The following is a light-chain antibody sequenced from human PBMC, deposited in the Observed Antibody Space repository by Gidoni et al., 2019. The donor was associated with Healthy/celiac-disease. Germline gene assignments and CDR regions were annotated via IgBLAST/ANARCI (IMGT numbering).Light chain of an antibody. CDR3: QQSDSSPPT. CDR1: QSISSY. CDR2: AAS. J-gene: IGKJ3*01. V-gene: IGKV1-39*01. Sequence: DIKLTQSPSSLSASVGDIVTITCRASQSISSYLNWYQQKPGKAPKLLIYAASSLQSGVPARFSGSGSGTDFTLTISRLQPEDFATYYCQQSDSSPPTVGPGTKVDIK.